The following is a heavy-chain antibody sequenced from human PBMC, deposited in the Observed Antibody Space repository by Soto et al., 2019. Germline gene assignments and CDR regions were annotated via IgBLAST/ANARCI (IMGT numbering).Heavy chain of an antibody. CDR2: IYYLGNT. D-gene: IGHD4-17*01. CDR3: AGLYHSESCDYHINF. Sequence: SKTPSLTCTVSGGSIRSSSSYWGWVRQPPGKGLEWVGSIYYLGNTYYNPSLGSRATISVDTSKNQFSLNLRSVTAADTAVFYCAGLYHSESCDYHINFWVQGHLVTVSS. V-gene: IGHV4-39*01. CDR1: GGSIRSSSSY. J-gene: IGHJ4*02.